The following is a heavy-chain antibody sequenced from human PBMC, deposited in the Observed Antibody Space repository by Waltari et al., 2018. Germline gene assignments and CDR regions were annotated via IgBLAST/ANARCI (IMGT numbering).Heavy chain of an antibody. J-gene: IGHJ4*02. CDR1: GYTFTDFF. CDR2: INPNSGDT. V-gene: IGHV1-2*06. Sequence: QVQLVQSGAAVKKSGASVKVSCKAPGYTFTDFFLHWVRQAPGQGLEWMGRINPNSGDTSYAQRFQGRVTMTGDTSITTAYMELTGLRSDDTAIYYCARSGGGTTTFGVAEWGQGSLVTVSS. D-gene: IGHD3-3*01. CDR3: ARSGGGTTTFGVAE.